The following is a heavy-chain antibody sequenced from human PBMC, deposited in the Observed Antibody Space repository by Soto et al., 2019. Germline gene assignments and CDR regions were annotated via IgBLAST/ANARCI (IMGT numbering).Heavy chain of an antibody. J-gene: IGHJ6*02. CDR1: GFTFSSYG. Sequence: GGSLRLSCAASGFTFSSYGMRWVRQAPGKGLEWVAVIWYDGSNKYYADSVKGRFTISRDNSKNTLYLQMNSLRAEDTAVYYCARGILGENYYYYGMDVWGQGTTVTVSS. CDR2: IWYDGSNK. V-gene: IGHV3-33*01. CDR3: ARGILGENYYYYGMDV.